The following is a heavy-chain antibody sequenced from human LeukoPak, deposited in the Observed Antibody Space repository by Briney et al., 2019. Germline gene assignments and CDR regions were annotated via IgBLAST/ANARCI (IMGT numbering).Heavy chain of an antibody. J-gene: IGHJ5*02. CDR3: ARVARGAFIAAAGTQFDP. Sequence: PSQTLSLTCSVSGGSVNSDNSYWSWIRQHPGKGLEWIGYIYYSGSTYYNPSLKSRVTISVDTSKNQFSLKLSSVTAADTAVYYCARVARGAFIAAAGTQFDPWGQGTLVTVSS. D-gene: IGHD6-13*01. CDR2: IYYSGST. V-gene: IGHV4-31*03. CDR1: GGSVNSDNSY.